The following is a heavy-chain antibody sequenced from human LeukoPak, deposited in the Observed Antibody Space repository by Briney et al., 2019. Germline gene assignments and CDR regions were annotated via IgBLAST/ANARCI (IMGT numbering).Heavy chain of an antibody. CDR3: AAQGRYSSGWRADY. J-gene: IGHJ4*02. Sequence: PSETLSLTCTVSGGSISSYSWSWIRQPPGKGLEWIGYIYYGGSTNYNPSLKSRVTISVDTSKKQFSLKLSSVTAADTAVYYCAAQGRYSSGWRADYWGQGTLVTVSS. D-gene: IGHD6-19*01. V-gene: IGHV4-59*01. CDR2: IYYGGST. CDR1: GGSISSYS.